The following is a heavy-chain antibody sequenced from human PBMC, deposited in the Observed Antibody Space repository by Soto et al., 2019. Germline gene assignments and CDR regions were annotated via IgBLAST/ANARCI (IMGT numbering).Heavy chain of an antibody. CDR2: IYFTGST. CDR3: TRGPPRVQWFER. V-gene: IGHV4-61*01. CDR1: GGAVSSGTYY. J-gene: IGHJ5*02. Sequence: SETLSLTCTVSGGAVSSGTYYWSWIRQPPGKGLEWIGHIYFTGSTNYNPSLKSRVTMSLDTSRNQFSLKLSSVTAADTAVYYCTRGPPRVQWFERRGRRTLVAASS.